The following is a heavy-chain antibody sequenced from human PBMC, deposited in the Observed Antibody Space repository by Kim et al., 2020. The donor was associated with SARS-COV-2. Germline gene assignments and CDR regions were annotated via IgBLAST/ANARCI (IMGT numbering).Heavy chain of an antibody. D-gene: IGHD2-2*02. CDR2: ISAYKGDT. CDR3: ARSLGYCDRTSCSTSGFDP. CDR1: GYTFTTYG. V-gene: IGHV1-18*01. J-gene: IGHJ5*02. Sequence: ASVKVSCKASGYTFTTYGITWVRQAPGQGLEWMGWISAYKGDTNYAQKFQGRVAMTTDTSTSTVYMEVRSLRSDDTAVYYCARSLGYCDRTSCSTSGFDPWGQGTLVTVSP.